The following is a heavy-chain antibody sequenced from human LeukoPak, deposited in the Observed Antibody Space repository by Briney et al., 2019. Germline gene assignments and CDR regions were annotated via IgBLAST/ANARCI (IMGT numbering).Heavy chain of an antibody. J-gene: IGHJ5*02. D-gene: IGHD3-10*01. CDR2: INPNSGDT. CDR1: GYTFTSYY. CDR3: ARGTGSSWFDP. Sequence: ASVKVSCKASGYTFTSYYMHWVRQAPGQGLEWMGRINPNSGDTYYAQKFQGRVTMTRDTSINTAYMELNRLTSDDTAVYYCARGTGSSWFDPWGQGTLVTVSS. V-gene: IGHV1-2*02.